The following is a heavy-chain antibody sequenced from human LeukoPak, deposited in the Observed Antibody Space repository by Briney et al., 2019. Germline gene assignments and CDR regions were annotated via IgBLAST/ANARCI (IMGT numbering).Heavy chain of an antibody. V-gene: IGHV4-59*01. CDR3: ARGGYYGSGNDFRFDP. CDR1: GGSISSYY. Sequence: TSETLSLTCTVSGGSISSYYWSWIRQPPGKGLEWIGYIYYSGSTNYKPSLKSRVTISVDTSKNQFSLKLNSVTAADTAVYYCARGGYYGSGNDFRFDPWGQGTLVTVSS. J-gene: IGHJ5*02. CDR2: IYYSGST. D-gene: IGHD3-10*01.